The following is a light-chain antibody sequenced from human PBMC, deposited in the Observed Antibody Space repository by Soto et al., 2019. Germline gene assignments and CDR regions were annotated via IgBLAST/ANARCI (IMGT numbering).Light chain of an antibody. Sequence: DIQMTQSPSSVSASVGDRVTITCQASQGITSWLAWYQQKPRKAPKLLIYRASNLQSGVPSRFSGSGSGTDFTLTISGLQPADFATYYCQQTTTFPLTFGGGTKVEIK. CDR2: RAS. J-gene: IGKJ4*01. CDR3: QQTTTFPLT. V-gene: IGKV1-12*01. CDR1: QGITSW.